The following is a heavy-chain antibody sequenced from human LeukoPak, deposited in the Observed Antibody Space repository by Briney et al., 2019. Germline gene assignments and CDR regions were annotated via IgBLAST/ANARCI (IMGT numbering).Heavy chain of an antibody. Sequence: SVKVSCKASGGTFSSYAISWVRQAPGQGLEWMGGIIPIFGTANYAQKFQGRVTITADESTSTAYMELSSLRSEDTAVYYCARGFRYPSAFDIWGQGTMVTVSS. CDR1: GGTFSSYA. J-gene: IGHJ3*02. CDR3: ARGFRYPSAFDI. CDR2: IIPIFGTA. D-gene: IGHD3-10*01. V-gene: IGHV1-69*01.